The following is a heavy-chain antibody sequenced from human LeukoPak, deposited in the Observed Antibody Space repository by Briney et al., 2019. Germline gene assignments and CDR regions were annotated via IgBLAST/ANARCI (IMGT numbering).Heavy chain of an antibody. Sequence: SETLSLTCTVSGGSISSYYWSWIRQPPGKGLEWIGYIYYSGSTNYNPSLKSRVTISVDTSKNQFSLKLSSVTAADTAVYYCARGPSSWLFDYWGQGTLVTVSS. CDR1: GGSISSYY. J-gene: IGHJ4*02. D-gene: IGHD6-13*01. CDR2: IYYSGST. V-gene: IGHV4-59*08. CDR3: ARGPSSWLFDY.